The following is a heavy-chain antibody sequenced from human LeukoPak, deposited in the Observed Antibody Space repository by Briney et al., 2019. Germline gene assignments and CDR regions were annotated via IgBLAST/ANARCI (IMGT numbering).Heavy chain of an antibody. V-gene: IGHV3-7*01. CDR3: AELGITMIGGV. D-gene: IGHD3-10*02. CDR2: IKKDGSEK. CDR1: GFTFTTYW. Sequence: GGSLRLSCAASGFTFTTYWMGWVRQAPGKGLEWVANIKKDGSEKYYVDAVKGRFTISRDNAKTSLYLQMNSLRAEDTAVYYCAELGITMIGGVWGKGTTVTISS. J-gene: IGHJ6*04.